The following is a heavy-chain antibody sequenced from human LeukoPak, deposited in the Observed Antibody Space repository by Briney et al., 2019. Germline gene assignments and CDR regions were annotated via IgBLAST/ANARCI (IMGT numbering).Heavy chain of an antibody. D-gene: IGHD2-21*01. V-gene: IGHV3-7*03. CDR1: GFTFSRHW. Sequence: GGSLRLSCAASGFTFSRHWMTWVRQAPGKGLEWVANIKHDGSEKNYVDSVKGRFTISRDNAKNSLYLQMNSLRAEDTAVYYCARGSDPYFPYYFDYWGQGTLVTVSS. CDR2: IKHDGSEK. CDR3: ARGSDPYFPYYFDY. J-gene: IGHJ4*02.